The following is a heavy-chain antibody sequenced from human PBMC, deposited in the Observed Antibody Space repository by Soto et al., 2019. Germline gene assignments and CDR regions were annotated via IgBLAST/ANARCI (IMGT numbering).Heavy chain of an antibody. V-gene: IGHV5-10-1*01. Sequence: PGESLKISCKGSGYSFTSYWISWVRQMPGKGLEWMGRIDPSDSYTNYSPSFQGHVTMSADKSINTAYLQWSSLKASDGAMYYCARHKAFYYDSSGAWGQGSLVTVS. CDR1: GYSFTSYW. J-gene: IGHJ5*02. D-gene: IGHD3-22*01. CDR2: IDPSDSYT. CDR3: ARHKAFYYDSSGA.